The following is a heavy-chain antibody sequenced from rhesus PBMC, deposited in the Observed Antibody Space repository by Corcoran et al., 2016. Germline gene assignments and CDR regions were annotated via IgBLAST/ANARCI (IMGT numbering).Heavy chain of an antibody. CDR3: AREAQRSYWYFDL. CDR2: IYGSGRST. V-gene: IGHV4-169*02. J-gene: IGHJ2*01. Sequence: QLQLQESGPGLVKPSETLSVTCAVSGGSISSTYWRWIRQPPGKGLEWIGRIYGSGRSTNYNPSLKSRVTLSVDTSKNQLSLKLSSGTAADTAVYYCAREAQRSYWYFDLWGPGTPITISS. CDR1: GGSISSTY.